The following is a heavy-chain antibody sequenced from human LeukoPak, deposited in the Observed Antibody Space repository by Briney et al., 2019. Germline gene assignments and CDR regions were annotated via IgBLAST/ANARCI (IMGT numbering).Heavy chain of an antibody. J-gene: IGHJ4*02. CDR2: IYYSGST. D-gene: IGHD6-19*01. V-gene: IGHV4-61*01. Sequence: NPSETLSLTSTVSGGSVSSGSYYWSWIRQPPGKGLEWIGYIYYSGSTNYNPSLKSRVTIAVDTSTNQFSLKLSSVTAVDTAVYYCARGDSSGWYVGYWGQGTLVTVSS. CDR1: GGSVSSGSYY. CDR3: ARGDSSGWYVGY.